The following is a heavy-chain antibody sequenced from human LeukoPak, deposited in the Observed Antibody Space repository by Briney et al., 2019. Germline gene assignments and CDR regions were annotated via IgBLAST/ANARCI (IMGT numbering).Heavy chain of an antibody. D-gene: IGHD6-13*01. V-gene: IGHV3-7*01. Sequence: GGSLRLSCAASGSTFSSYWMSWVRQAPGKGLEWVANIKQDGSEKYYVDSVKGRFTISRDNAKNSLYLQMNSLRAEDTAVYYCARSYSSSWMYYFDYWGQGTLVTVSS. CDR1: GSTFSSYW. J-gene: IGHJ4*02. CDR3: ARSYSSSWMYYFDY. CDR2: IKQDGSEK.